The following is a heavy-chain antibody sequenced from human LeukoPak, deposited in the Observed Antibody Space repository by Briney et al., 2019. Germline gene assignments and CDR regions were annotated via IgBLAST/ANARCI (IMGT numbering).Heavy chain of an antibody. J-gene: IGHJ4*02. CDR2: INHSGGT. V-gene: IGHV4-34*01. CDR3: ARGKDGDYGSYFDY. D-gene: IGHD4-17*01. CDR1: GGSFSGYY. Sequence: SETLSLTCAVYGGSFSGYYWSWIRQPPGKGLEWIGEINHSGGTNYNPSLKSRVTISVDTSKNQFSLKLSSVTAADTAVYYCARGKDGDYGSYFDYWGQGTLVTVSS.